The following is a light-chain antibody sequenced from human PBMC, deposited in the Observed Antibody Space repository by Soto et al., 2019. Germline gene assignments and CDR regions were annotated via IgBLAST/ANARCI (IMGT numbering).Light chain of an antibody. Sequence: EIALTQSPATLSLSPGERATLSCRASQSATSYLAWYQQKPGQAPRLLIYDVSNRASGIPARFSGSGSETDFTLTISSLEPEDFAVYYCQQRSDCPLTFGQGTRLEI. V-gene: IGKV3-11*01. CDR3: QQRSDCPLT. CDR1: QSATSY. J-gene: IGKJ5*01. CDR2: DVS.